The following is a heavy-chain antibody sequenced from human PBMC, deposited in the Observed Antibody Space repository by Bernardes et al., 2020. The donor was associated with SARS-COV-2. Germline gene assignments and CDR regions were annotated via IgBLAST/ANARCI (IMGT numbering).Heavy chain of an antibody. CDR3: ARDHKLFDAFDI. CDR2: ISAYDGNT. CDR1: GYTFTNYG. V-gene: IGHV1-18*01. Sequence: ASVKVSCKASGYTFTNYGISWVRQAPGQGLEWMGWISAYDGNTNYAQKVQGRVTMTTDTSTSTAHMALRSLRSDDTAVYYCARDHKLFDAFDIWGQGKMVTVSS. D-gene: IGHD2-15*01. J-gene: IGHJ3*02.